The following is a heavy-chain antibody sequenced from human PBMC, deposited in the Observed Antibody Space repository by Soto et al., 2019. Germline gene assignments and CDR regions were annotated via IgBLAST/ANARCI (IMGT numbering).Heavy chain of an antibody. D-gene: IGHD1-26*01. Sequence: GGSLRLSCAASGFSFNTYEMNWVRQAPGKGLEWVSYISTSGSTIYYADSVKGRFTISRDDGKNSLYLQMNSLRAEDTAVYYCAYGGSCDYWGQGTQVTVSS. J-gene: IGHJ4*02. CDR2: ISTSGSTI. CDR1: GFSFNTYE. V-gene: IGHV3-48*03. CDR3: AYGGSCDY.